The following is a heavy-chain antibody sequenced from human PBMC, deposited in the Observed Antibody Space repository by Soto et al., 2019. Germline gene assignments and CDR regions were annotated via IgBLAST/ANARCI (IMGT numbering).Heavy chain of an antibody. CDR1: GFTFDDYA. J-gene: IGHJ6*03. V-gene: IGHV3-9*01. CDR2: ISWNSGSI. CDR3: AKGTPSNRALYYYMDV. Sequence: GGSLRLSCAASGFTFDDYAMHWVRQAPGKGLEWVSGISWNSGSIGYADSVKGRFTISRDNAKNSLYLQMNSLRAEDTALYYCAKGTPSNRALYYYMDVWGKGTTVTVSS.